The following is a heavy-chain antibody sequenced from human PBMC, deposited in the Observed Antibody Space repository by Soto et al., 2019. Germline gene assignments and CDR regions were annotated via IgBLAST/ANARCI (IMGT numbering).Heavy chain of an antibody. V-gene: IGHV1-46*01. J-gene: IGHJ6*02. CDR3: AGDPRGELLQVYYYYYGMDV. CDR2: INPSGGST. Sequence: ASVKVSCKASGYTFTSYYMHWVRQAPGQGLEWMGIINPSGGSTSYAQKFQGRVTMTRDTSTSTVYMELSSLRSEDTAVYYCAGDPRGELLQVYYYYYGMDVWGQGTTVTVSS. D-gene: IGHD1-26*01. CDR1: GYTFTSYY.